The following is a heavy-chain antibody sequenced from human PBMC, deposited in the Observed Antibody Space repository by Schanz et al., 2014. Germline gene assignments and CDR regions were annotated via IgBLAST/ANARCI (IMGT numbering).Heavy chain of an antibody. D-gene: IGHD2-2*01. J-gene: IGHJ4*02. V-gene: IGHV3-48*03. CDR1: GLNFDYYG. Sequence: EVHLLESGGGLVQPGGSLRLSCATSGLNFDYYGMNWVRQAPGKGLEWVSDISDSGDSTHYADSVKGRFTISRDNAKSSLFLQMNSLSAEDTAVYYCAKVAPAATYLDSWGLGTLVTVSS. CDR3: AKVAPAATYLDS. CDR2: ISDSGDST.